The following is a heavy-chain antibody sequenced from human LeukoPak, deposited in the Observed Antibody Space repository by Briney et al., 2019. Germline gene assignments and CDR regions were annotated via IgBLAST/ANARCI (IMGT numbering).Heavy chain of an antibody. V-gene: IGHV4-59*01. D-gene: IGHD1-14*01. J-gene: IGHJ2*01. CDR3: ARTGRRGYFDF. CDR2: LLYRGSS. CDR1: GASISDYY. Sequence: SETLSLTCNVSGASISDYYWSWVRQSPEKGLEWIVSLLYRGSSHYNPSLRSRVAISHDTSKNQFSLKLTSVTAADTAVYYCARTGRRGYFDFWGRGTLVTVSS.